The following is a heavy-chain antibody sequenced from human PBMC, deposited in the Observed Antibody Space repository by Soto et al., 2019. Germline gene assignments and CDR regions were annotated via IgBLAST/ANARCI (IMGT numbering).Heavy chain of an antibody. CDR1: GYTFTSDG. D-gene: IGHD2-2*01. CDR2: ISAYNGNT. CDR3: AIGGDIVVVPAEYFQH. J-gene: IGHJ1*01. Sequence: ASVKVSCKASGYTFTSDGISWVRQAPGQGLEWMGWISAYNGNTNYAQKLQGRVTMTTDTSTSTAYMELRSLRSDDTAVYYCAIGGDIVVVPAEYFQHWGQGTLVTVSS. V-gene: IGHV1-18*01.